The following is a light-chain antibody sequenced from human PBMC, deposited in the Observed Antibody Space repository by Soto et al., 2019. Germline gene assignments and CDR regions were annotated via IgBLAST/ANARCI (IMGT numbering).Light chain of an antibody. V-gene: IGLV2-14*01. J-gene: IGLJ1*01. CDR1: TSGIGFYDY. Sequence: QSALTQPASVSGSPGQSLTISCTETTSGIGFYDYVSWYQQSPGKAPNLLIYGVTIRPSGISNRCAGSKSGSTASLTISGLRDEDEADYYCSSYSTSYFYFFGSGTKVTVL. CDR2: GVT. CDR3: SSYSTSYFYF.